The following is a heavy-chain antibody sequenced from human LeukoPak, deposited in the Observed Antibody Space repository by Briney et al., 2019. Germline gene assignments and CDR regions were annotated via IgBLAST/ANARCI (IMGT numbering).Heavy chain of an antibody. V-gene: IGHV3-43*02. J-gene: IGHJ4*02. Sequence: YPGGSLRLSCAASGFTFEDYAMHGARQAPGRGREGVALISGDGGSTYYADSVKGRFTISRDNSKNSLYLQMNSLRTEDTALYYCAKVHYYDSSGSIFDYWGQGTLVTVSS. D-gene: IGHD3-22*01. CDR1: GFTFEDYA. CDR3: AKVHYYDSSGSIFDY. CDR2: ISGDGGST.